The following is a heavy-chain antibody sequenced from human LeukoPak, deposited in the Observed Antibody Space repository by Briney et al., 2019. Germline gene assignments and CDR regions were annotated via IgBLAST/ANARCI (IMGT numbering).Heavy chain of an antibody. Sequence: ASVNVSCKASGYTFTGYYMHWVRQARGQGLEWMGWINPNSGGTKYAQKFQGRVTLTRDPSISTAYMALSRLRSDATAVYYCAREAGHIVVVTGGGKTWFDPWGQGTLVTISS. CDR2: INPNSGGT. D-gene: IGHD2-21*02. CDR3: AREAGHIVVVTGGGKTWFDP. CDR1: GYTFTGYY. V-gene: IGHV1-2*02. J-gene: IGHJ5*02.